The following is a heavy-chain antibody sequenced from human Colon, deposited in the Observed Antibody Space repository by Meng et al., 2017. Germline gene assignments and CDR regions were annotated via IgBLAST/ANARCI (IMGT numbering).Heavy chain of an antibody. CDR1: GGSVISNSYY. CDR2: IYYSGST. V-gene: IGHV4-61*01. CDR3: ARDSGYDKNWFDP. Sequence: VQLAESGPGLVRPSETLSLTCTVSGGSVISNSYYWSWIRQPPGKGLEWIGFIYYSGSTNYNPSLKSRVTISVDTSKNQFSLKVSSVTAADTAVYYCARDSGYDKNWFDPWGQGTLVTVSS. J-gene: IGHJ5*02. D-gene: IGHD5-12*01.